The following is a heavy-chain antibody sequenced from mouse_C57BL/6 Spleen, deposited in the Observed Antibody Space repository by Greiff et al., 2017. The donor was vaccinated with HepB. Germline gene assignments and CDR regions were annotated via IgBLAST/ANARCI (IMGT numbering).Heavy chain of an antibody. CDR1: GFTFSSYA. CDR3: ARGSQLGEDYFDY. Sequence: DVQLVESGGGLVKPGGSLKLSCAASGFTFSSYAMSWVRQTPEKRLEWVATISDGGSYTYYPDNVKGRFTISRDNAKNNLYLQMSHLKSEDTAMYYCARGSQLGEDYFDYWGQGTTLTVSS. V-gene: IGHV5-4*01. CDR2: ISDGGSYT. D-gene: IGHD4-1*02. J-gene: IGHJ2*01.